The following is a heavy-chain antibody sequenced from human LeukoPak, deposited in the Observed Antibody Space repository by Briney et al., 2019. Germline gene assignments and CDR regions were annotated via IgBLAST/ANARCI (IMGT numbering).Heavy chain of an antibody. CDR3: TQGRDGYNLVDY. V-gene: IGHV3-73*01. CDR2: IRGKANSYAT. CDR1: GFTFSGSA. D-gene: IGHD5-24*01. J-gene: IGHJ4*02. Sequence: GGSLRLSCAASGFTFSGSAMHWVRQASGKGLEWVGRIRGKANSYATAYAASVKGRFTISRNDSENTAYLQMNSLRTGDTAVYYCTQGRDGYNLVDYWGQGTLVTVSS.